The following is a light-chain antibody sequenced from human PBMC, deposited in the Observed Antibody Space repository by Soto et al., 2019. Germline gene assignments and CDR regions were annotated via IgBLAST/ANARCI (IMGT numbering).Light chain of an antibody. V-gene: IGKV3-15*01. CDR2: GAS. J-gene: IGKJ5*01. CDR1: QSVSGN. CDR3: QQYNNWPPIT. Sequence: EIVMTQSPATLSVSPGERATLACRASQSVSGNLAWYQQKPGQAPRLLIYGASTRATGIPARISGSGSGKEFTLTIISLQSEDFAVYYCQQYNNWPPITFGQGTRLEIK.